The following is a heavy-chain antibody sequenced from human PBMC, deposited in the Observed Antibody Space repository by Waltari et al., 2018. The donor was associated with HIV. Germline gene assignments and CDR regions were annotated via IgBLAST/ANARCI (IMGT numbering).Heavy chain of an antibody. CDR2: INQNGSEQ. V-gene: IGHV3-7*04. J-gene: IGHJ4*02. CDR1: GFDLSSYW. Sequence: LVESGGGLVQPGGSLRLSCSASGFDLSSYWMTWVRQAPGKGLEWVANINQNGSEQYYAESVKGRFTISRDNAKKSLSLQMNSLRVADSAIYYCAGGPNWDWGQGIPVTVSS. CDR3: AGGPNWD. D-gene: IGHD2-8*01.